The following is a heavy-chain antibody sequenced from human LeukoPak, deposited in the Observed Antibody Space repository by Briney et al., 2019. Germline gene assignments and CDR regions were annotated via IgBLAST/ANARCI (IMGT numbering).Heavy chain of an antibody. D-gene: IGHD3-10*01. CDR2: ISYDGSNK. J-gene: IGHJ6*04. CDR3: ARDYYGSGSYYNVPHYGMDV. CDR1: GFTFSSYA. Sequence: GGSLRPSCAASGFTFSSYAMHWVRQAPGKGLEWVAVISYDGSNKYYADSVKGRFTISRDNSKNTLYLQMNSLRAEDTAVYYCARDYYGSGSYYNVPHYGMDVWGKGTTVTVSS. V-gene: IGHV3-30*04.